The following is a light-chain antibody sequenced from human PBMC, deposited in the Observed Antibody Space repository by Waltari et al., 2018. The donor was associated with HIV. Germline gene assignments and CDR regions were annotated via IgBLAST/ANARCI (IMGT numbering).Light chain of an antibody. CDR2: KDS. J-gene: IGLJ3*02. Sequence: SYGLTQPPSVSVSPGQTATITCSGDAVPKKYAYWYQQKPGQAPVMVIYKDSERPSGLPELFSGSSSATTVTLTISGVQAADEADYYCQSSDISGNYWVFGGGTKLTVL. CDR1: AVPKKY. CDR3: QSSDISGNYWV. V-gene: IGLV3-25*03.